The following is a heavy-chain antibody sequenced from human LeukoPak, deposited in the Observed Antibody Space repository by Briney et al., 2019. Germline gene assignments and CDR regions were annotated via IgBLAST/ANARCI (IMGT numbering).Heavy chain of an antibody. CDR1: GFTFSSYA. D-gene: IGHD6-13*01. J-gene: IGHJ4*02. V-gene: IGHV3-23*01. CDR2: ISGSGGST. CDR3: ASYSSGWSYFDN. Sequence: GGSLRLSCAASGFTFSSYAMSWVRQAPGKGLEWVSAISGSGGSTYYADSVKGRFAISRDNSRNTVDLQMNSLRAENTAVYYCASYSSGWSYFDNRGQGTLVTVSS.